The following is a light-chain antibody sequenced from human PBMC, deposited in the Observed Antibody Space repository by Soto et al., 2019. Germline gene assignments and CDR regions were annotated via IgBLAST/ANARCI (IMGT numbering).Light chain of an antibody. Sequence: SYAPTQPPTVSVAPGQTARITRGGNNIGSKSAHWYQQKAGQAPGLVVYDASDRPSGIPERFSGSDSGNTATLTISRVEAGDEADYYCHVWDSTSDHHVFGTGTKVTVL. CDR3: HVWDSTSDHHV. J-gene: IGLJ1*01. CDR2: DAS. CDR1: NIGSKS. V-gene: IGLV3-21*02.